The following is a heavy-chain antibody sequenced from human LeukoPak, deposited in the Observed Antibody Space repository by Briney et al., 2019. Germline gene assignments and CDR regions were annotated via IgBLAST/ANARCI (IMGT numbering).Heavy chain of an antibody. J-gene: IGHJ2*01. CDR3: ARHLYYGISGYYPLNWHFDL. V-gene: IGHV4-59*08. CDR2: IYYSGST. D-gene: IGHD3-22*01. CDR1: GGSISSYY. Sequence: SETLSLTCSVSGGSISSYYWSWIRQPPGKGLEWIGYIYYSGSTNSNPSLRSRVTISVDTSKNQFSLKLSSVTAADTAVYYCARHLYYGISGYYPLNWHFDLWGRGTLVTVSS.